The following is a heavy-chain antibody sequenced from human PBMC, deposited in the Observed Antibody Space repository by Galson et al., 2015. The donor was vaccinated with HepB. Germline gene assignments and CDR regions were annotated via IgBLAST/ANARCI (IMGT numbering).Heavy chain of an antibody. D-gene: IGHD1-26*01. CDR1: GGSISSKNYY. CDR2: IYYSGIS. J-gene: IGHJ5*02. CDR3: ARVWRNIVMTIKRGRWFDP. Sequence: ETLSLACTVSGGSISSKNYYWGWIRQPPGKGLEWIGSIYYSGISHYNPSFKSRVSISVDTSKSQFSLKLSSVTAADTAMYYCARVWRNIVMTIKRGRWFDPWGQGTLVTVSS. V-gene: IGHV4-39*07.